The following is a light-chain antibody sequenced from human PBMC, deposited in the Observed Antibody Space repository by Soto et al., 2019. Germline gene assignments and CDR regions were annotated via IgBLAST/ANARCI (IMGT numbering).Light chain of an antibody. V-gene: IGKV3-11*01. Sequence: EIVMTQSPATLSVSPGERATLSCRASQSVSSNLAWYQQKPGQAPRLLIYGASNRATGIPARFSGSGSGTDFTLTISSLEPEDFAVYYCQQRSSWPRTFGQGTKVDIK. CDR1: QSVSSN. CDR3: QQRSSWPRT. CDR2: GAS. J-gene: IGKJ1*01.